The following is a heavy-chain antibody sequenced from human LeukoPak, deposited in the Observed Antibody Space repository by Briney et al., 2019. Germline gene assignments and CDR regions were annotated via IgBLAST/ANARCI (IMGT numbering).Heavy chain of an antibody. J-gene: IGHJ6*02. CDR3: ARDRTTDAMDV. CDR1: GGTYGSYS. CDR2: IIPILGIA. D-gene: IGHD4-17*01. V-gene: IGHV1-69*04. Sequence: GASVKVSCKASGGTYGSYSISWVRQAPGQGLEWMGRIIPILGIANYAQKFQGRVTMTADKSTSTAYMELSSLRSEDTAVYYCARDRTTDAMDVWGQGTTVTVSS.